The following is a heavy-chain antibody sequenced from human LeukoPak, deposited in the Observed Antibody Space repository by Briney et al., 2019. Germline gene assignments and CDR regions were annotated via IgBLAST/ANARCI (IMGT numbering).Heavy chain of an antibody. J-gene: IGHJ4*02. D-gene: IGHD3-10*01. CDR3: AKDLQRITMVRGVGD. Sequence: PGGSLRLSCAASGFTFSSYAMSWVRQAPGKGLEWVSAISGSGGSTYYADSVKGRFTISRDNSKNTLYLQMNRLRAEDTAVYYCAKDLQRITMVRGVGDWGQGTLVTVSS. V-gene: IGHV3-23*01. CDR2: ISGSGGST. CDR1: GFTFSSYA.